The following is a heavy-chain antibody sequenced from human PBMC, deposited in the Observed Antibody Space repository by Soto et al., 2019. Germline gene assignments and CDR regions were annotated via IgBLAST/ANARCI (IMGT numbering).Heavy chain of an antibody. J-gene: IGHJ6*02. CDR2: IWYVGSNK. V-gene: IGHV3-33*08. D-gene: IGHD5-12*01. CDR3: ARDGDIQGGPPPKNYAMDV. Sequence: QARLEESGGGVVQPGRSLRLSCSASGFTFRNFGFHWVRQAPGKGLEWVALIWYVGSNKYYAESLKGRVSISRDNSKNTLYLEMKSLRFEDTAVYYCARDGDIQGGPPPKNYAMDVWGQGTTVTVSS. CDR1: GFTFRNFG.